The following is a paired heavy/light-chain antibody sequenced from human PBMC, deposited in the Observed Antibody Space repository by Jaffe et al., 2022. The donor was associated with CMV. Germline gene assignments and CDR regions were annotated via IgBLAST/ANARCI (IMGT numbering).Heavy chain of an antibody. D-gene: IGHD3-22*01. CDR2: ISWNSGSI. J-gene: IGHJ3*02. CDR1: GFTFDDYA. CDR3: ATHLGSPAGWQLWLNAFDI. V-gene: IGHV3-9*01. Sequence: EVQLVESGGGLVQPGRSLRLSCAASGFTFDDYAMHWVRQAPGKGLEWVSGISWNSGSIGYADSVKGRFTISRDNAKNSLYLQMNSLRAEDTALYYCATHLGSPAGWQLWLNAFDIWGQGTMVTVSS.
Light chain of an antibody. V-gene: IGKV3-20*01. CDR1: QSVSSSY. CDR2: GAS. J-gene: IGKJ2*02. Sequence: EIVLTQSPGTLSLSPGERATLSCRASQSVSSSYLAWYQQKPGQAPRLLIYGASSRATGIPDRFSGSGSGTDFTLTISRLEPEDFAVYYCQQYGSSHSCTFGQGTKLEIK. CDR3: QQYGSSHSCT.